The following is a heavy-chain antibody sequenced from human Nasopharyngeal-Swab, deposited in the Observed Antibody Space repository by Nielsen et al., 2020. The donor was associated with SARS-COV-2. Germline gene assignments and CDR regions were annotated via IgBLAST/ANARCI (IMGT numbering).Heavy chain of an antibody. CDR1: GYTFTSYG. CDR3: ASSLGYCSSTSCPRGWFDP. Sequence: ASVKVSCKASGYTFTSYGTSWVRQAPGQGLEWMGWISAYNGNTNYAQKLQGRVTMTTDTSTSTAYMELRSLRSDDTAVYYCASSLGYCSSTSCPRGWFDPWGQGTLVTVSS. D-gene: IGHD2-2*01. J-gene: IGHJ5*02. CDR2: ISAYNGNT. V-gene: IGHV1-18*01.